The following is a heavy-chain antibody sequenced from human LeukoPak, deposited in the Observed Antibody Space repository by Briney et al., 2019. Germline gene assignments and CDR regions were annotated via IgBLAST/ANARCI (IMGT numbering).Heavy chain of an antibody. V-gene: IGHV4-34*01. CDR1: GGSFSGYY. CDR2: INHSGST. D-gene: IGHD3-16*01. J-gene: IGHJ4*02. Sequence: SETLSLTCAVDGGSFSGYYWTWIRQPPGKGLEWIGEINHSGSTNYNPSLKSRVTISVDTSKNQFSLKLSSVTAADTAVYYCARQTYDYLWGSLDYWGQGTLVTVSS. CDR3: ARQTYDYLWGSLDY.